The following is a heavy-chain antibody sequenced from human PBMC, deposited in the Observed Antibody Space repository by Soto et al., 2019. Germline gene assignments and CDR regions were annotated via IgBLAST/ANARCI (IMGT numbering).Heavy chain of an antibody. Sequence: SETLSLTCTVSGGSISSSSYYWGWIRQPPGKGLEWIGSIYYSGSTYYNPSLKSRVTISVDTSKNQFSLKLSSVTAADTAVYYCARQVECSSTSCYVDYWGQGTLVTVSS. D-gene: IGHD2-2*01. CDR2: IYYSGST. V-gene: IGHV4-39*01. CDR3: ARQVECSSTSCYVDY. J-gene: IGHJ4*02. CDR1: GGSISSSSYY.